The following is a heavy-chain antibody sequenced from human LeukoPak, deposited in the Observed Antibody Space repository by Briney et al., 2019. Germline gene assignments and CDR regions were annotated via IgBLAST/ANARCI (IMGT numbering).Heavy chain of an antibody. CDR3: AKGRCSSTSCPIDY. V-gene: IGHV3-23*01. D-gene: IGHD2-2*01. CDR1: GFTFSSYA. J-gene: IGHJ4*02. Sequence: PGGSLRLSCAVSGFTFSSYAMSWVRQAPGKGLEWVSAISGSGGSTYHADSVKGRFTISRDNSKNTLYLQMNSLRAEDTAVYYCAKGRCSSTSCPIDYWGQGTLVTVSS. CDR2: ISGSGGST.